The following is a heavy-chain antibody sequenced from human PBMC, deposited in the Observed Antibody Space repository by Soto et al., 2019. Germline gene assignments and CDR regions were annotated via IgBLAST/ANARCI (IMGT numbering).Heavy chain of an antibody. Sequence: QVQLQQWGAGLLKPSETLSLTCAVYGGSFSGYYWSWIRQPPGKGLEWIGEINHSGSTNYNPSLKSRVTISVDTSKNQFSLKLSSVTAADTAVYYCARRGSYLGTDYWGQGTLVTVSS. CDR3: ARRGSYLGTDY. J-gene: IGHJ4*02. CDR2: INHSGST. V-gene: IGHV4-34*01. CDR1: GGSFSGYY. D-gene: IGHD1-26*01.